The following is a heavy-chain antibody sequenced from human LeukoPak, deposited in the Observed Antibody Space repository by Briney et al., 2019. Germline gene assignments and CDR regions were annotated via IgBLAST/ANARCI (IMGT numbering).Heavy chain of an antibody. V-gene: IGHV4-59*02. CDR2: MYHTGSG. CDR1: GVSVSSNY. CDR3: ARWALKSAFDL. Sequence: SETLSLTCTVSGVSVSSNYWSWIPQAPGKGLEWIGYMYHTGSGNYNPSLKSRVTISVDTSKNQFSLDVNSVTGADSAVYYCARWALKSAFDLWGQGTTVTLAS. J-gene: IGHJ3*01.